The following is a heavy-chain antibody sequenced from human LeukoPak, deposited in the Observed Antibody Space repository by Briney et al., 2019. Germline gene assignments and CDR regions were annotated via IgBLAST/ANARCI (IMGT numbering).Heavy chain of an antibody. CDR1: GFTFTTYE. V-gene: IGHV3-48*03. Sequence: PGGPLRLSCATSGFTFTTYEMNWVRQAPGRGLEWVSYITSSGDIKTYADPVKGRFTMSRDDAKNSVYLQMNSLRPEDTAAYYCARDIYGDEDFDYWGQGTLVSVSS. D-gene: IGHD3-10*01. J-gene: IGHJ4*02. CDR3: ARDIYGDEDFDY. CDR2: ITSSGDIK.